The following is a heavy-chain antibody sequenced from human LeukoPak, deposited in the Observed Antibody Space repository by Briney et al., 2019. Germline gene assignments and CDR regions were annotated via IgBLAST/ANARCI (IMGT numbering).Heavy chain of an antibody. Sequence: SETLSLTCTVSGGSISSGDYYWSWIRQPPGKGLEWIGEISHSGSTNYNPSLKSRVTISVDTSKNQFSLKLSSVTAADTAVYYCASHTSYSSSWRYDYWGQGTLVTVSS. V-gene: IGHV4-39*07. CDR2: ISHSGST. D-gene: IGHD6-13*01. J-gene: IGHJ4*02. CDR1: GGSISSGDYY. CDR3: ASHTSYSSSWRYDY.